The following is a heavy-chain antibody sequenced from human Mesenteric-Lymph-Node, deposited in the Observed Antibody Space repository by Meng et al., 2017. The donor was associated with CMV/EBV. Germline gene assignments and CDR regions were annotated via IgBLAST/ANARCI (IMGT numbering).Heavy chain of an antibody. CDR2: IYYSGST. Sequence: SETLSLTCTVSGGSVSSGSYYWSWIRQPPGKGLEWIGYIYYSGSTNYNPSLKSRVTISVDTSKNQFSLKLSSVTAADTAVYYCARDKVTTVRGGYYYGMDVWGQGTTVTVSS. CDR1: GGSVSSGSYY. D-gene: IGHD4-11*01. CDR3: ARDKVTTVRGGYYYGMDV. J-gene: IGHJ6*02. V-gene: IGHV4-61*01.